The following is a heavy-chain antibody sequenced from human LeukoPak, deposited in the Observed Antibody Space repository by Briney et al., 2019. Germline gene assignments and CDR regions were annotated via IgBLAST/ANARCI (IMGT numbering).Heavy chain of an antibody. CDR2: IYYSGTT. CDR1: GGLISISTHY. J-gene: IGHJ4*02. V-gene: IGHV4-39*07. Sequence: SETLSLTCTVSGGLISISTHYWGWIRQPPGKGLEWIGSIYYSGTTHYNPSLKSRVTIAVDTSKNQFSLKLISVTAADTAVYYCARSRNYYDSSGYYAHWGQGTLVTVSS. D-gene: IGHD3-22*01. CDR3: ARSRNYYDSSGYYAH.